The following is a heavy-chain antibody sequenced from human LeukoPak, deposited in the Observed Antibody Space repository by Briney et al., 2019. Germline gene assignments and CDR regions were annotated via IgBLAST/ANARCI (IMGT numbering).Heavy chain of an antibody. D-gene: IGHD5-12*01. J-gene: IGHJ4*02. Sequence: PGGSLRLSCAASGFTFGSYNMNWVRQAPGKGLEWVSSISSSSSYISYADSMKGRFTISRDNAKNSLYLQMNSLRAEDTAVYYCARPRSPGLWWLRLDYWGQGTLVTVSS. CDR3: ARPRSPGLWWLRLDY. V-gene: IGHV3-21*01. CDR2: ISSSSSYI. CDR1: GFTFGSYN.